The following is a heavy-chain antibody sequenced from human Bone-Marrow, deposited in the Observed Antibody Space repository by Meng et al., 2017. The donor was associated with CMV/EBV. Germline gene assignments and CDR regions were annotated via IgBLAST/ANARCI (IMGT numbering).Heavy chain of an antibody. CDR2: IIPILGIA. V-gene: IGHV1-69*04. CDR1: GGTFSSYT. Sequence: SVKVSCKASGGTFSSYTISWVRQAPGQGLEWMGRIIPILGIANYAQKFQGRVTITADKSTSTAYMELSSLRSEDTAVYYCARDGPFRDYYYGMDVWGQGTTVTVPS. CDR3: ARDGPFRDYYYGMDV. J-gene: IGHJ6*02.